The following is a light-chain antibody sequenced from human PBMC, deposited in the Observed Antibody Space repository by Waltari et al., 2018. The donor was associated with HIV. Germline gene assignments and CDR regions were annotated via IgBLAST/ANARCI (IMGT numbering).Light chain of an antibody. CDR2: KDH. CDR3: QSYDSTNWV. CDR1: RGRIASHS. V-gene: IGLV6-57*03. J-gene: IGLJ3*02. Sequence: NFMLTQPHSVSESPGKTVTISCTRTRGRIASHSLPLYQRRPGSAPTTVIYKDHQRPSGVPDRFSGSIDSSSNSASLTISGLKTEDEADYYCQSYDSTNWVFGGGTKLTVL.